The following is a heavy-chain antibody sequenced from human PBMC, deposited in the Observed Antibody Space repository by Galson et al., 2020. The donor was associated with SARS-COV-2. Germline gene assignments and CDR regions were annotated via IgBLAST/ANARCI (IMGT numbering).Heavy chain of an antibody. D-gene: IGHD5-12*01. J-gene: IGHJ4*02. Sequence: KLQGRVTMTTDTSTSTAYMELRSLRSDDTAVYYCARDSEVGGYDTVFDYWGQGTLVTVSS. V-gene: IGHV1-18*01. CDR3: ARDSEVGGYDTVFDY.